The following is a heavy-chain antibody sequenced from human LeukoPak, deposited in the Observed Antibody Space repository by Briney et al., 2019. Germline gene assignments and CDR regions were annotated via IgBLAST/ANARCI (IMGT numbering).Heavy chain of an antibody. CDR3: AGEFKVRGVIIGY. CDR2: INAGNGNT. D-gene: IGHD3-10*01. V-gene: IGHV1-3*01. CDR1: GYTFTSYA. J-gene: IGHJ4*02. Sequence: EASVKVSCKASGYTFTSYAMHWGRQAPGQRLEWMGWINAGNGNTKYSQKFQGRVTITRDTSASTAYMELSSLRSEDTAVYYGAGEFKVRGVIIGYWGQGTLVTVSS.